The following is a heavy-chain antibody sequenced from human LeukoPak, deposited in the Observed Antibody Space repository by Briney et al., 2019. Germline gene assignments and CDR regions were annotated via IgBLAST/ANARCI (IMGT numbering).Heavy chain of an antibody. CDR3: ARDQAGTTFDY. CDR2: IIPIFGTA. Sequence: GASVKVSCKASGYTFTNYGISWVRQAPGQGLEWMGRIIPIFGTANYAQKFQGRVTITTDESTSTAYMELSSLRSEDTAVYYCARDQAGTTFDYWGQGTLVTVSS. CDR1: GYTFTNYG. J-gene: IGHJ4*02. V-gene: IGHV1-69*05. D-gene: IGHD1-1*01.